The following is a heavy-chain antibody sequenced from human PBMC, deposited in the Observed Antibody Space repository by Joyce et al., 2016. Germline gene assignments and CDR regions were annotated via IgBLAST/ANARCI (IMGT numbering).Heavy chain of an antibody. CDR2: ISTYNVNT. V-gene: IGHV1-18*04. J-gene: IGHJ3*02. D-gene: IGHD2-15*01. CDR3: ARDQWLGNCSGGSRCASDI. CDR1: GYTFTGNG. Sequence: QVQLVQSGAEVRKPGASVKISCKASGYTFTGNGFSWVRQAPGQGLEWMGWISTYNVNTRYAQKGQGRVSMTSDTSTSTAYMELRSLTSDDTAVYYCARDQWLGNCSGGSRCASDIWGQGTMVTVSS.